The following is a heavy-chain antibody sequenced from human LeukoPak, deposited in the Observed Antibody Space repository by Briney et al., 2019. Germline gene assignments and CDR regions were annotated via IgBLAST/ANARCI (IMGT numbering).Heavy chain of an antibody. CDR3: ARDKSAGADTGSSFYY. V-gene: IGHV3-7*03. CDR2: IKQDGSEK. Sequence: GGSLRLSCAASGFTFSSYWMTWVRQAPGKGLEWVASIKQDGSEKYYVDSVKGRFTLSRDNAKNSLYLQMTSLRAEDTAVYYCARDKSAGADTGSSFYYWGQGALVTVSS. J-gene: IGHJ4*02. D-gene: IGHD3-10*01. CDR1: GFTFSSYW.